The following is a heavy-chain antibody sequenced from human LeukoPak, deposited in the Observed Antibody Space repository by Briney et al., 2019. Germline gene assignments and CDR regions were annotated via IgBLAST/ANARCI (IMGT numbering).Heavy chain of an antibody. CDR2: IKQDGSEK. Sequence: GGSLRLYCAASGFTFSSYWMSWVRQAPGKGLEWGANIKQDGSEKYYVDSVKGRFTISRDNDKNSQFLQMTSLRAEDTAVYYCARVGGRYSPLGYWGQGTLVTVSS. D-gene: IGHD3-16*02. V-gene: IGHV3-7*01. CDR1: GFTFSSYW. CDR3: ARVGGRYSPLGY. J-gene: IGHJ4*02.